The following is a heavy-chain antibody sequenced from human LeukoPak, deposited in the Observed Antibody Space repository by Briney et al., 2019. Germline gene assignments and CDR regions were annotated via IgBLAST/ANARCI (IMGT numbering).Heavy chain of an antibody. V-gene: IGHV4-59*01. J-gene: IGHJ4*02. Sequence: PSETLSLTCTVSGGFISSYYWSWIRQPLGKGLEWIGYINDSGSTKYNPSLKSRVTISVDTSKNQFSLKLSSVTAADTAVYYCARSAGRGLDVMDYWGQGTLVTVSS. D-gene: IGHD2/OR15-2a*01. CDR3: ARSAGRGLDVMDY. CDR1: GGFISSYY. CDR2: INDSGST.